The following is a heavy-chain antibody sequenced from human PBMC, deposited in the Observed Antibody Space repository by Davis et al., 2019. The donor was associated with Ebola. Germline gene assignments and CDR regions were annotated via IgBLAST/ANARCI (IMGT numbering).Heavy chain of an antibody. D-gene: IGHD3-3*01. J-gene: IGHJ6*02. Sequence: GSLRLSCTVSGGSISSYYWSWIRQPPGKGLEWIGYIYYSGSTNYNPSLKSRVTISVDTSKNQFSLKLSSVTAADTAVYYCARRVYDFWSGYYDDGMDVWGQGTTVTVSS. CDR1: GGSISSYY. V-gene: IGHV4-59*08. CDR2: IYYSGST. CDR3: ARRVYDFWSGYYDDGMDV.